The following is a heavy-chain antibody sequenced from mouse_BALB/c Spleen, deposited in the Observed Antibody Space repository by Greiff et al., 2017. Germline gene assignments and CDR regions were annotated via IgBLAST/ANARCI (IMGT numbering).Heavy chain of an antibody. V-gene: IGHV14-3*02. D-gene: IGHD1-1*02. CDR2: IDPANGNT. Sequence: DVQLVESGAELVKPGASVKLSCTASGFNIKDTYMHWVKQRPEQGLEWIGRIDPANGNTKYDPKFQGKATITADTSSNTAYLQLSSLTSEDTAVYYCARHYSFAYWGQGTLVTVSA. CDR1: GFNIKDTY. CDR3: ARHYSFAY. J-gene: IGHJ3*01.